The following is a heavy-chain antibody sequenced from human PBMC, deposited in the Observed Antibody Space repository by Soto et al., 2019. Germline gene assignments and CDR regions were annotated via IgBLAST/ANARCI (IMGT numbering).Heavy chain of an antibody. V-gene: IGHV4-39*01. CDR1: GVSIIDTSYY. CDR2: IYFNGNT. Sequence: PSETLSLTCNVSGVSIIDTSYYWGWIRQPPGKGLEWIGTIYFNGNTFYNPSLKSRLTISVDTSKNQISLRLTSATAADTAVYYCARQGSYWGHGTLVTVSS. CDR3: ARQGSY. J-gene: IGHJ4*01.